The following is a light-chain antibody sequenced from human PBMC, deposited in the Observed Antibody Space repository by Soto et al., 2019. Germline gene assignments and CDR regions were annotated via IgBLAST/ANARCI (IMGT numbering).Light chain of an antibody. CDR3: RSYTSSSTGVV. CDR1: SSDVGGYNY. CDR2: DVS. Sequence: QSALTQPASVSGAPGQSITISCTGTSSDVGGYNYVSWYQQHPGKAPKLMIYDVSNRPSGVSNRSSGSKSGNTASLTISGLQAEDEADYYCRSYTSSSTGVVFGGGTKLTVL. J-gene: IGLJ2*01. V-gene: IGLV2-14*01.